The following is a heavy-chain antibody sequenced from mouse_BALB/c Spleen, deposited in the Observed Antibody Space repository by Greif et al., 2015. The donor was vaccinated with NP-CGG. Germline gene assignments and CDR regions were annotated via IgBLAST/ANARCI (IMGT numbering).Heavy chain of an antibody. CDR3: ARRYDYDKDAMDY. J-gene: IGHJ4*01. Sequence: VQLQQSGAELARPGASVKMSCKASGYTFTSYTMHWVKQRPGQGLGWIGYINPSSGYTNYNQKFKDKATLTADKSSSTAYMQLSSLTSEDSAVYYCARRYDYDKDAMDYWGQGTSVTVSS. CDR2: INPSSGYT. CDR1: GYTFTSYT. V-gene: IGHV1-4*01. D-gene: IGHD2-4*01.